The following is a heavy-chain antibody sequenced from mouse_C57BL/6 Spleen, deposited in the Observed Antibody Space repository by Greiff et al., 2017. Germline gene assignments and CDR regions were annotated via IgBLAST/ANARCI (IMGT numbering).Heavy chain of an antibody. CDR2: IWSGGST. Sequence: VKLVESGPGLVQPSQSLSITCTVSGFSLTSYGVHWVRQSPGQGLEWLGVIWSGGSTDYNEAFISRLSISKANSKSHFFFKMNSLQADDTAIYYFARNRDDYDGGFAYWGQGTLVTVSA. D-gene: IGHD2-4*01. J-gene: IGHJ3*01. CDR3: ARNRDDYDGGFAY. CDR1: GFSLTSYG. V-gene: IGHV2-2*01.